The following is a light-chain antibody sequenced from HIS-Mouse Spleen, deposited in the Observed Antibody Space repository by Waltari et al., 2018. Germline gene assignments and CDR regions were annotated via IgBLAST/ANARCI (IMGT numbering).Light chain of an antibody. V-gene: IGKV1-33*01. J-gene: IGKJ2*01. CDR3: QQYDNLPYT. Sequence: DIQMTQSPSSLSASVGDRVTITCQASQDISNYLNWYQQKPGQAPKILIYYASNLETGVPSRFIGSGSGTDFTFTISSLQPEDIATYYCQQYDNLPYTFGQGTKLEIK. CDR1: QDISNY. CDR2: YAS.